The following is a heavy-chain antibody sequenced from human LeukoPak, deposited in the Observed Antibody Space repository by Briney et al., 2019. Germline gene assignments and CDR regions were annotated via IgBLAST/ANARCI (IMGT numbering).Heavy chain of an antibody. Sequence: AGSLRLSCAASGFSFSRYSMNWVRQAPGKGLEWVSSISSSATYIYYADSLKGRFTISRDNAKNSLYLHMNSLRAEDTAVYYCARVLYSYGYSEFAFDIWGQGTMVTVSS. J-gene: IGHJ3*02. D-gene: IGHD5-18*01. V-gene: IGHV3-21*01. CDR1: GFSFSRYS. CDR2: ISSSATYI. CDR3: ARVLYSYGYSEFAFDI.